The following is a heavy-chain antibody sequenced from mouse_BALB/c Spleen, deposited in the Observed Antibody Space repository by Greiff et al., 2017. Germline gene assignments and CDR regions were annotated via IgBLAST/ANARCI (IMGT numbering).Heavy chain of an antibody. D-gene: IGHD3-2*01. V-gene: IGHV7-3*02. Sequence: DVKLVESGGGLVQPGGSLRLSCATSGFTFTDYYMSWVRQPPGKALEWLGFIRNKANGYTTEYSASVKGRFTISRDNSQSILYLQMNTLRAEDSATYYCARDKTFAYWGQGTLVTVSA. J-gene: IGHJ3*01. CDR1: GFTFTDYY. CDR3: ARDKTFAY. CDR2: IRNKANGYTT.